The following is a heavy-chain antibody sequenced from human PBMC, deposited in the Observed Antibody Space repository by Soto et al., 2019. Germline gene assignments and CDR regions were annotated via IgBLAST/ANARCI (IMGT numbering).Heavy chain of an antibody. J-gene: IGHJ4*02. CDR1: GYSISSGSS. D-gene: IGHD1-26*01. CDR3: AKAVGSTRAHFDY. CDR2: THHSGIT. V-gene: IGHV4-38-2*01. Sequence: SETLSLTCVVSGYSISSGSSWGWIRQPPGKGLEWIVSTHHSGITYYNPSLQSRLTISVDTSNNQFSLKLTSVTAADSAVYYCAKAVGSTRAHFDYWGQGTPVTVSS.